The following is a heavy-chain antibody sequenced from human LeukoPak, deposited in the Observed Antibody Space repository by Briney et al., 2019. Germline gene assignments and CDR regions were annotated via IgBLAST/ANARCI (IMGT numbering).Heavy chain of an antibody. V-gene: IGHV3-23*01. J-gene: IGHJ1*01. D-gene: IGHD2-15*01. CDR3: ARAQRPHCSGGSCYSFILQH. CDR1: GFTFSSYA. CDR2: ISDSGGST. Sequence: GGSLRLSCAASGFTFSSYAMSWVRQAPGKGLEWVSSISDSGGSTYYADSVKGRFTISRDNSKNTLYLQMNSLRAEDTAVYYCARAQRPHCSGGSCYSFILQHWGQGTLVTVSS.